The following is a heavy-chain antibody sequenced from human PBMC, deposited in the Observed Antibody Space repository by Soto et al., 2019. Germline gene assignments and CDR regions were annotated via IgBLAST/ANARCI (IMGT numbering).Heavy chain of an antibody. CDR2: ISYDGSNK. D-gene: IGHD3-10*01. CDR1: GFTFSSYA. Sequence: QVQLVESGGGVVQPGRSLRLSCAASGFTFSSYAMHWVRQAPGKGLEWVAVISYDGSNKYYANSVKGRFTISRDNSKNTRYLHMNSLRAEDTAVYYCAREERVRPFDYWGQGTLVTVSS. J-gene: IGHJ4*02. CDR3: AREERVRPFDY. V-gene: IGHV3-30-3*01.